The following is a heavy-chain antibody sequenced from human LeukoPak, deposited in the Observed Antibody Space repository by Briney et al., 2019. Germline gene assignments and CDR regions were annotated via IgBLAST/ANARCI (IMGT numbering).Heavy chain of an antibody. CDR3: TRDRGTYNWFDP. V-gene: IGHV3-73*01. Sequence: GRSLRLSCAASGFTFSGSAVHWVRQSSGKGPEWVGHIDKKDNLYATAYAESVKGRFTISRDDSKDTAFLHMDSLKTEDTALYYCTRDRGTYNWFDPWGQGTLVTVSS. D-gene: IGHD2-15*01. CDR1: GFTFSGSA. CDR2: IDKKDNLYAT. J-gene: IGHJ5*02.